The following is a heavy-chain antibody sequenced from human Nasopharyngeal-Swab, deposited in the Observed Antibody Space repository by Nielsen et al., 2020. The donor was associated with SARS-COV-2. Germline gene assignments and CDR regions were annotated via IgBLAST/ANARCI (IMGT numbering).Heavy chain of an antibody. V-gene: IGHV3-33*01. CDR3: ARGGVWGAYEENFEY. Sequence: GESLKISCETSGFTFDDYAMHWVRQAPGKGLEWVAVLWYDGSNIHYVDSVEGRFTISRDNSKDTLYLQMNRLRVEDTAVYYCARGGVWGAYEENFEYWGQGTLVTVSP. D-gene: IGHD5-12*01. J-gene: IGHJ4*02. CDR2: LWYDGSNI. CDR1: GFTFDDYA.